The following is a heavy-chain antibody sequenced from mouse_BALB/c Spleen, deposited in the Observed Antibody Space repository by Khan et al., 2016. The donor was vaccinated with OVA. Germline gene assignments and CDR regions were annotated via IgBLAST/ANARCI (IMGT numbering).Heavy chain of an antibody. CDR1: GFSLSNYG. V-gene: IGHV2-9*02. J-gene: IGHJ3*01. CDR2: IWTGGIT. Sequence: QVQLKESGPGLVAPSQSLSITCTVSGFSLSNYGVHWVRQPPGKGLEWLGVIWTGGITNYNSALMSRLSISKDNSTSQVFLKMNRLQTDDTAIYYWARSYDYDGGGFAYWGQGTLVTVAA. CDR3: ARSYDYDGGGFAY. D-gene: IGHD2-4*01.